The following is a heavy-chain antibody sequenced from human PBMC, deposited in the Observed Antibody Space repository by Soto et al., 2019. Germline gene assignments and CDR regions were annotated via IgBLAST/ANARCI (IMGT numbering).Heavy chain of an antibody. J-gene: IGHJ5*02. Sequence: SETLSLTCTVSGGSISSGDYYWSWIRQPPGKGLEWIGYIYYSGSTYYNPSLKSRVTISVDTSKNQFSLKLSSVTAADTAVYYCATIAADNWFDPWGQGTLVTVSS. CDR2: IYYSGST. CDR3: ATIAADNWFDP. D-gene: IGHD6-13*01. CDR1: GGSISSGDYY. V-gene: IGHV4-30-4*01.